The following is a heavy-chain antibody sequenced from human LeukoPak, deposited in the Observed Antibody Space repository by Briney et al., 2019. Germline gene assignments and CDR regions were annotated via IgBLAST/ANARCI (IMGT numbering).Heavy chain of an antibody. D-gene: IGHD3-10*01. Sequence: PGGSLRLSCAASGFAFSSYEMNWVRQAPGKGLEWVSYISSSGSTIYYADSVKGRLTISRDNAKNSLYLQMNSLRAEDTAVYYCARDSAMVRGVIDYWGQGTLVTVSS. J-gene: IGHJ4*02. CDR3: ARDSAMVRGVIDY. CDR2: ISSSGSTI. V-gene: IGHV3-48*03. CDR1: GFAFSSYE.